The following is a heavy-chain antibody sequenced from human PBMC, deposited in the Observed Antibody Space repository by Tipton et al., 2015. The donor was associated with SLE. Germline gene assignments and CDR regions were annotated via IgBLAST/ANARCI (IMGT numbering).Heavy chain of an antibody. Sequence: TLSLTYAVYGGSFSGYYWSWIRQPPGKGLEWIGEINHSGSTNYNPFLKSRVTISVDTSKNQFSLKLSSVTAADTAVYYCARVGRGISSSSSPNWFGPWGQGTLVTVSS. J-gene: IGHJ5*02. CDR3: ARVGRGISSSSSPNWFGP. D-gene: IGHD6-6*01. CDR1: GGSFSGYY. CDR2: INHSGST. V-gene: IGHV4-34*01.